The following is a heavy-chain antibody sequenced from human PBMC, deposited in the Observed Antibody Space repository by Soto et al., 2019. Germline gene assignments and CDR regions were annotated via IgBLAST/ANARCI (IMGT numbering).Heavy chain of an antibody. D-gene: IGHD3-16*01. CDR2: INPNSGGT. V-gene: IGHV1-2*04. CDR3: ARGDIMITFGGVRAPNLDY. J-gene: IGHJ4*02. Sequence: ASVKVSCKASGYTFTGYYMHWVRQAPGQGLEWMGWINPNSGGTNYAQKFQGWVTMTRDTSISTAYMELSRLRSDDTAVYYCARGDIMITFGGVRAPNLDYWGQGTLVTVSS. CDR1: GYTFTGYY.